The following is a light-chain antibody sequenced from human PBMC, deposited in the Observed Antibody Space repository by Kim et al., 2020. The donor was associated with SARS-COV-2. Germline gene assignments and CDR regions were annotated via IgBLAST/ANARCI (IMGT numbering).Light chain of an antibody. Sequence: DIQMTQSPSALSASVGDRVTITCRASQSISRSLACYHQKPGNPPKLLIYKASNLESGVPSRFSGSGSGTEFTLTISSLQPDDFATYYCQQYNDYPYTFGQGTKLEI. CDR1: QSISRS. J-gene: IGKJ2*01. CDR3: QQYNDYPYT. CDR2: KAS. V-gene: IGKV1-5*03.